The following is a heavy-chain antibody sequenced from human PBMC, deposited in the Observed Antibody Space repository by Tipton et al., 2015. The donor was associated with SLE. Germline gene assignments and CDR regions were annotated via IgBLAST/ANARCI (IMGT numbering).Heavy chain of an antibody. V-gene: IGHV4-59*01. CDR1: GGSISTFHY. CDR3: ARNAGSYSSSMGYYHYYFMDV. Sequence: LRLSCTVSGGSISTFHYWSWIRQPPGRGLEWIGWIYYNGNTNYDPSLKSRVTISLDTSNTQFSLKLTSVTAADTAMYYCARNAGSYSSSMGYYHYYFMDVWGKGTTVTVSS. D-gene: IGHD6-6*01. CDR2: IYYNGNT. J-gene: IGHJ6*03.